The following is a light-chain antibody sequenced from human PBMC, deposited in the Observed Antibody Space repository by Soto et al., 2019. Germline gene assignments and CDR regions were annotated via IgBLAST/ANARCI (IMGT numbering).Light chain of an antibody. J-gene: IGKJ1*01. CDR2: AAS. CDR3: QVSSITLQT. Sequence: DIQMTPSPSSLSASGGKRVTITCLASQSISSYLNWYQQKPGKAPKLLIYAASSLQSGVPSRFSGSGSGTDFTLTIISLQPEDFATYYCQVSSITLQTFGQVT. CDR1: QSISSY. V-gene: IGKV1-39*01.